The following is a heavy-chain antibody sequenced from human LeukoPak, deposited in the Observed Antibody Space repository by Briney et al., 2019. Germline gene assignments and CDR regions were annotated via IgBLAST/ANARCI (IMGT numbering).Heavy chain of an antibody. Sequence: ASVKVSCKASGYTFTSYGISWVRQAPGQGPEWMGVISPSGGSTTYAQKFQGRVTLTRDKSTSTAYMELSSLRSEDTAVYYCARASYFDILTGWFDPWGQGTLVTVSS. D-gene: IGHD3-9*01. CDR3: ARASYFDILTGWFDP. V-gene: IGHV1-46*01. CDR1: GYTFTSYG. J-gene: IGHJ5*02. CDR2: ISPSGGST.